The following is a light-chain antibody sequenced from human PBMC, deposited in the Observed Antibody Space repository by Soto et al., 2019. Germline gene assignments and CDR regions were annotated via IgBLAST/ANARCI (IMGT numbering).Light chain of an antibody. CDR1: SSDVGGYNY. V-gene: IGLV2-14*01. CDR3: SSYTTSNTYV. CDR2: EVS. Sequence: QSVLTQPASVSGYPGQSITISCTGRSSDVGGYNYVSWYQQHPGKAPKFMIYEVSRRPSGVSNRFSGSKSGNTASLTVSGLQAEDEADYYCSSYTTSNTYVFGNGKKVNV. J-gene: IGLJ1*01.